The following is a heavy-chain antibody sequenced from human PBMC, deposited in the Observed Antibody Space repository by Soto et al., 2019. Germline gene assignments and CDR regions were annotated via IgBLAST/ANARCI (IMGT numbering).Heavy chain of an antibody. V-gene: IGHV1-58*01. Sequence: QMQLEQSGPEVKKPGTSVKVSCKASGFTFTSSAFQWVRQARGQRLEWIGWIAVGSGYTNSAQRFQDRVTLTRDMSTATTYMELSRLTSEDTAIYYCAADATAWQQMVPSDYWGQGTLVTVSS. D-gene: IGHD2-8*01. CDR2: IAVGSGYT. CDR1: GFTFTSSA. CDR3: AADATAWQQMVPSDY. J-gene: IGHJ4*02.